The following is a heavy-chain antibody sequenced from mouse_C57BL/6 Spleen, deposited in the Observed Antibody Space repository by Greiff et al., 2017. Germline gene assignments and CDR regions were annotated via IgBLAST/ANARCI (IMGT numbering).Heavy chain of an antibody. CDR3: TTITTVVNYYAMDY. V-gene: IGHV1-15*01. J-gene: IGHJ4*01. CDR1: GYTFTDYE. Sequence: QVQLQQSGAELVRPGASVTLSCKASGYTFTDYEMHWVKQTPVHGLEWIGAIDPETGGTAYNQKFKGKAILTADKSSSTAYMELRILTSEDSAVYYCTTITTVVNYYAMDYWGQGTSVTVSS. CDR2: IDPETGGT. D-gene: IGHD1-1*01.